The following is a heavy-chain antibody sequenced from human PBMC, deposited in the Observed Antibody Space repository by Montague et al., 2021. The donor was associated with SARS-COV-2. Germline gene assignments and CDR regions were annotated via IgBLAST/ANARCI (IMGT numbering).Heavy chain of an antibody. CDR1: GSIISSYE. V-gene: IGHV3-48*03. CDR3: ARAGEDYYYDSSGFLY. CDR2: ISNSGDTK. J-gene: IGHJ4*02. D-gene: IGHD3-22*01. Sequence: SLRLSCAASGSIISSYEMNWVRQAPGKGLEWVSYISNSGDTKYYADSVKGRFTISRDNAKNSLYLQMSSLRAEDTAVYYCARAGEDYYYDSSGFLYWGQGILVTVSS.